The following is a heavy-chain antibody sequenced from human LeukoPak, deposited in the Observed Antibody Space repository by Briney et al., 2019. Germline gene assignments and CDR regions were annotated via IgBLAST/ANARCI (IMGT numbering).Heavy chain of an antibody. CDR2: ISSSGSTI. V-gene: IGHV3-11*01. CDR3: ARDLNEVVAATPSLDY. CDR1: GFTFSDYY. Sequence: PAGSLRLSCAASGFTFSDYYMSWIRQAPGKGLEWVSYISSSGSTIYYADSVKGRFTISRDNAKNSLYLQMNSLRAEDTAVCCCARDLNEVVAATPSLDYWGQGTLVTVSS. D-gene: IGHD2-15*01. J-gene: IGHJ4*02.